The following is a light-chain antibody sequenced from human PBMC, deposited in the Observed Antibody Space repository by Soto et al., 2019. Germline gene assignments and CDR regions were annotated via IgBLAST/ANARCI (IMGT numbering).Light chain of an antibody. CDR2: DAS. Sequence: EIVLTQSPATLSLSPGERATLSCRASQSVSIYLAWYQQKPGQAPRLLIYDASNRPTGIAARFSGSGSGTAFTLTISSLEPEDLAVYYCQHRSSWPYTFGQGTKLEVK. CDR1: QSVSIY. J-gene: IGKJ2*01. CDR3: QHRSSWPYT. V-gene: IGKV3-11*01.